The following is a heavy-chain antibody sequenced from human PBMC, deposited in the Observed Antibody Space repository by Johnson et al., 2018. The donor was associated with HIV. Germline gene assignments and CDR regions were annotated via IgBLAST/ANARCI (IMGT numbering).Heavy chain of an antibody. CDR2: IWYDGSNK. Sequence: MPLVESGGGVVQPGRSLRLSCAASGFTFSSYGMHWVRQAPGKGLEWVAVIWYDGSNKYYADSVKGRFTISRDNSKNTLYLQMNSLRAEDTAVYYCAKDGPFGGNYLIGHDAFDIWGQGTMVTVSS. D-gene: IGHD1-7*01. CDR1: GFTFSSYG. J-gene: IGHJ3*02. V-gene: IGHV3-33*06. CDR3: AKDGPFGGNYLIGHDAFDI.